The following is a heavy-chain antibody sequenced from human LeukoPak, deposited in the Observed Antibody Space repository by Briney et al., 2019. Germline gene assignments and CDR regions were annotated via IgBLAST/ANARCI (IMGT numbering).Heavy chain of an antibody. J-gene: IGHJ4*02. Sequence: GGSLRLSCAASGFTFSSYAMHWVRQAPGKGLEWVALTSYDGSDKDYADSVKGRFTISRDNSKNTLYLQMNSLRAEDTAMYYCAKDRGAYGDPGGYFDYWGQGTLVTVSS. D-gene: IGHD4-17*01. CDR3: AKDRGAYGDPGGYFDY. CDR1: GFTFSSYA. CDR2: TSYDGSDK. V-gene: IGHV3-30*18.